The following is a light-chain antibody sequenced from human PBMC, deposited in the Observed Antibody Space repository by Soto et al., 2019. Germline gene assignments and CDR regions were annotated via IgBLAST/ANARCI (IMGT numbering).Light chain of an antibody. J-gene: IGLJ3*02. CDR3: CSYAGRSSGE. Sequence: QSALTQPASVSGSPGQSITISCTGTSSDVGSYNLDSWYQQHPGKAPKLMIYEGSKRPSGVSNRFSGSKSGNTASLTISGLQAEDEADYYCCSYAGRSSGEFGVGTTLTVL. V-gene: IGLV2-23*01. CDR1: SSDVGSYNL. CDR2: EGS.